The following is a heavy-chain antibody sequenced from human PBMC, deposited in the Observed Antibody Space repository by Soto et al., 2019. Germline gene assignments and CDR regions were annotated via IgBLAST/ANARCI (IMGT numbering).Heavy chain of an antibody. CDR2: VNHTGST. J-gene: IGHJ6*03. CDR3: ATQAPYSSSPYYYYYLDV. D-gene: IGHD6-6*01. Sequence: SETLSLPCAVYGGSFSGYYWSWIRPSPGKGLEWIGEVNHTGSTNYNPSLKSRATISVDTSKNQFSLKLNSVTAADTAVYYCATQAPYSSSPYYYYYLDVWGKGTTVTVSS. V-gene: IGHV4-34*01. CDR1: GGSFSGYY.